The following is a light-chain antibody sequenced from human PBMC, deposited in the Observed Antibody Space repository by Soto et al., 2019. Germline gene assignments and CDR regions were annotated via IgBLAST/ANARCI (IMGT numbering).Light chain of an antibody. Sequence: EIVMTQSPATLSVSQGERATLSCRASQSVSSNLAWYQQKPGQAPRLLIYGASTRTTGFPARFSGSGSGTEFTLTISSLQSEDFAVYYCQQRFNLQVTFGQGTRLEIK. CDR3: QQRFNLQVT. V-gene: IGKV3-15*01. CDR1: QSVSSN. J-gene: IGKJ5*01. CDR2: GAS.